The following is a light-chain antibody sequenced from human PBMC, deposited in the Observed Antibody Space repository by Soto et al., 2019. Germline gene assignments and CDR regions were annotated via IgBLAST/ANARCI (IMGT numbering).Light chain of an antibody. V-gene: IGLV1-40*01. J-gene: IGLJ1*01. CDR3: SSYTNINTRACV. Sequence: QSVLTQPPSVSGAPGRRVTISCTGSSSNIGADYNVHWYQQLPGTAPKLLIYDNSDRPSGVPDRFSGSRSDTSASLAITGLQAEDEADYYCSSYTNINTRACVFGTGTKLTVL. CDR1: SSNIGADYN. CDR2: DNS.